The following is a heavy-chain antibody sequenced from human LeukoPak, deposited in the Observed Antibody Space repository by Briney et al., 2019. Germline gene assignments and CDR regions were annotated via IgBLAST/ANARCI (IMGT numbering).Heavy chain of an antibody. V-gene: IGHV4-4*09. D-gene: IGHD1-26*01. Sequence: PSETLSLICTISGGSISSYYWSWIRQPPGKGLEWIGYIYTSGSTNYNPSLKSRVTISVDTSKNQFSLKLSFVTAADTAVYYCARLVDPMGDYYMDVWGKGTTVTVSS. CDR3: ARLVDPMGDYYMDV. CDR1: GGSISSYY. CDR2: IYTSGST. J-gene: IGHJ6*03.